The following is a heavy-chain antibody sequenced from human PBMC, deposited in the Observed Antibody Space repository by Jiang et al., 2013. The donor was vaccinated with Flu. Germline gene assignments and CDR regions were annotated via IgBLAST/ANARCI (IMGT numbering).Heavy chain of an antibody. CDR3: AREGTIDRDYGDCL. CDR2: IYSGGST. D-gene: IGHD4-17*01. V-gene: IGHV3-66*01. Sequence: RLSCAASGFTVSSNYMSWVRQAPGKGLEWVSVIYSGGSTYYADSVKGRFTISRDNSKNTLYLQMNSLRAEDTAVYYCAREGTIDRDYGDCLWGQGTLVTVSS. CDR1: GFTVSSNY. J-gene: IGHJ4*02.